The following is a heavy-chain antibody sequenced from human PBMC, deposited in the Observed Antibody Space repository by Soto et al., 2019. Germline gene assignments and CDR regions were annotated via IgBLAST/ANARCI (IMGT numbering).Heavy chain of an antibody. CDR1: GFTFSSYW. J-gene: IGHJ4*02. D-gene: IGHD6-6*01. V-gene: IGHV3-7*01. CDR3: AREAEYSSSSPPVFDY. Sequence: EVQLVESGGGLVQPGGSLRLSCAASGFTFSSYWMSWVRQAPGKGLEWVANIKQDGSEKYYVDSVKGRFTISRDHAKNSLYLQMNGLRAEDTAVYYCAREAEYSSSSPPVFDYWGQGTLVTVSS. CDR2: IKQDGSEK.